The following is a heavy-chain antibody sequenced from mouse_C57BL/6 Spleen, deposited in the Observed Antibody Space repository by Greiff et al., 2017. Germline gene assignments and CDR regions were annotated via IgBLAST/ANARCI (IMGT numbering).Heavy chain of an antibody. CDR1: GYTFTSYW. V-gene: IGHV1-52*01. CDR2: IDPSDSET. D-gene: IGHD1-1*01. CDR3: ASYYYYGSSYWYFDV. J-gene: IGHJ1*03. Sequence: QVQLQQPGAELVRPGSSVKLSCKASGYTFTSYWMHWVKQRPIQGLEWIGNIDPSDSETHYNQKFKDKATLTVDKSSSTAYMQLSSLTSEDSAVYYCASYYYYGSSYWYFDVWGTGTTVTVSS.